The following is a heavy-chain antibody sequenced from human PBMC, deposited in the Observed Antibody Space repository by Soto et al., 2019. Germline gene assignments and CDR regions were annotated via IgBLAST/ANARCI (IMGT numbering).Heavy chain of an antibody. CDR2: INPATGAA. J-gene: IGHJ3*02. CDR1: GYPVTAYY. CDR3: ARGGGVGVAGSAAFDM. D-gene: IGHD3-3*01. Sequence: QLHLVHSGAVVKKPGASVTVSCSASGYPVTAYYMHWVRQAPGRGLEWMGGINPATGAAKDTQTFQGRVTMTRDTSTSTGFMELSGLTSEDTAVFYCARGGGVGVAGSAAFDMWGQGTLVTVSS. V-gene: IGHV1-2*02.